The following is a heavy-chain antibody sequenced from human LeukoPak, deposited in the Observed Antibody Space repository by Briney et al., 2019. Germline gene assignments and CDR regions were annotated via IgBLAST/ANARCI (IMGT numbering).Heavy chain of an antibody. V-gene: IGHV1-18*01. CDR2: ISAYNGNT. CDR3: ARVAPTETMVRGGYYYYGMDV. CDR1: GYTFTSYG. D-gene: IGHD3-10*01. Sequence: VASVKVSCKASGYTFTSYGISWVRQAPGQGLEWMGWISAYNGNTNYAQKLQGRVTMTTDTSTSTAYMELRSLRSDDTAVYYCARVAPTETMVRGGYYYYGMDVWGQGTTVTVSS. J-gene: IGHJ6*02.